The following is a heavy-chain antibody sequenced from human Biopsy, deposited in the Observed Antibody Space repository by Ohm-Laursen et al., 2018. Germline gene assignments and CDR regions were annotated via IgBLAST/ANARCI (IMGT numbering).Heavy chain of an antibody. D-gene: IGHD6-13*01. CDR2: VDWVDYK. CDR3: ARTPVLIVSAGLVYRHRRHLQGMDV. J-gene: IGHJ6*02. Sequence: TQTLTLTCSFSGFSLSARGMCVSWIRQAPGKALEWLARVDWVDYKDSSASLQTKLSISKDTSNDQVVLTVNNVDPADTATYYCARTPVLIVSAGLVYRHRRHLQGMDVWGQGIAVTVS. V-gene: IGHV2-70*11. CDR1: GFSLSARGMC.